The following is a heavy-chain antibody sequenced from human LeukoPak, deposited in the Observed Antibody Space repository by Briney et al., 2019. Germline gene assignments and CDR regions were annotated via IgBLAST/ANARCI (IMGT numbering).Heavy chain of an antibody. CDR2: IRYDGGIK. D-gene: IGHD6-13*01. CDR3: AKSKQQLVDYYYYGMDV. Sequence: GGSLRLSCAASGFTFSSYGMHWVRQAPGKGLEWVAFIRYDGGIKYYPDSVKGRFTISRDNSKNTLYLQMNGLRAADTAMYYCAKSKQQLVDYYYYGMDVWGQGTTVTVSS. V-gene: IGHV3-30*02. CDR1: GFTFSSYG. J-gene: IGHJ6*02.